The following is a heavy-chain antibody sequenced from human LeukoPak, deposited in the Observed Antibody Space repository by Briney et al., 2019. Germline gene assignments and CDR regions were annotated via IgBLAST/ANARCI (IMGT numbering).Heavy chain of an antibody. V-gene: IGHV4-59*08. CDR1: GDSISTYY. CDR2: IYYSGST. CDR3: ARHVSSAARLFDY. Sequence: SETLSLTCTVSGDSISTYYWSWIRQPPGKGLEWIGCIYYSGSTNYNPSLKSRVTTSVDTSKNQFSLKLSSVTAADTAVYYCARHVSSAARLFDYWGQGTLVTVSS. J-gene: IGHJ4*02. D-gene: IGHD6-6*01.